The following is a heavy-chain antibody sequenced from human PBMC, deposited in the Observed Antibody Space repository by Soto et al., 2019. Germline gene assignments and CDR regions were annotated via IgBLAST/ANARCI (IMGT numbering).Heavy chain of an antibody. D-gene: IGHD3-3*01. CDR1: GGSISSRDSY. CDR3: ARRITIFGVAADAFDI. V-gene: IGHV4-61*05. Sequence: SETLSLTCTVSGGSISSRDSYWVRVSQPPGKGLEWIGYIYYSGSTNYNPSLKSRVTISVDTSKNQFSLKLSSVTAADTAVYYCARRITIFGVAADAFDIWGQGTMVTVSS. J-gene: IGHJ3*02. CDR2: IYYSGST.